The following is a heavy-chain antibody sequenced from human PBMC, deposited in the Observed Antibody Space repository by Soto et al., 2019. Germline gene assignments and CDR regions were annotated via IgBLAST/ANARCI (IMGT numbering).Heavy chain of an antibody. J-gene: IGHJ6*02. V-gene: IGHV4-59*01. CDR1: GGSISSYY. Sequence: SETLSLTCTDSGGSISSYYWIWIRQPPGKGLEWIGSIYYSGSTNYNPSLKSRVTISVDTSKKQFSLKLSSVTAADTAVYYCARDGNYYDSSGYHLRGYYCYYGMDVWGQGTTVNGPS. CDR3: ARDGNYYDSSGYHLRGYYCYYGMDV. CDR2: IYYSGST. D-gene: IGHD3-22*01.